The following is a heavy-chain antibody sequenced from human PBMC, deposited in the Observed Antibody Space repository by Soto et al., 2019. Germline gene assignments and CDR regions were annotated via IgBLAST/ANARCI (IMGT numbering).Heavy chain of an antibody. Sequence: GGSLRLSCAASGFTFSSYAMHWVRQAPGKGLEWVAVISYDGSNKYYADSVKGRFTIPRDNSKNTLYLQMNSLRAEDTAVYYCARDPSRQLVLGAFDIWGQGTMVTV. CDR1: GFTFSSYA. CDR3: ARDPSRQLVLGAFDI. D-gene: IGHD6-6*01. V-gene: IGHV3-30-3*01. CDR2: ISYDGSNK. J-gene: IGHJ3*02.